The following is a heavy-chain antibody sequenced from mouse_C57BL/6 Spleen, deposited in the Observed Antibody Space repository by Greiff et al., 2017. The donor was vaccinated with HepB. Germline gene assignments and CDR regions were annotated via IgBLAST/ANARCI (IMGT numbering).Heavy chain of an antibody. CDR2: ISDGGSYT. CDR3: ARGRWYFDV. V-gene: IGHV5-4*01. CDR1: GFTFSSYA. J-gene: IGHJ1*03. Sequence: EVQLVESGGGLVKPGGSLKLSCAASGFTFSSYAMSWVRQTPEKRLEWVATISDGGSYTYYPDNVKGRFTISRDNAKNNLYLQMSHLKSEDTAMYYCARGRWYFDVGGTGTTVTVSS.